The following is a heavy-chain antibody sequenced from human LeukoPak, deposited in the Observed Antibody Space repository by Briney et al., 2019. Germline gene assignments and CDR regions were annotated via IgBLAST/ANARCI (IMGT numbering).Heavy chain of an antibody. D-gene: IGHD6-25*01. CDR2: IHSSGST. V-gene: IGHV4-61*02. CDR1: GGSISSGGYY. CDR3: AREGRLDYYMDV. J-gene: IGHJ6*03. Sequence: SQNLSLTCTVSGGSISSGGYYWTWIRQPGGKGLEWIGRIHSSGSTNYNPSVRGRVTISVDTSKNQFSLKLNSVTAADTAVYYCAREGRLDYYMDVWGKGTTVTVSS.